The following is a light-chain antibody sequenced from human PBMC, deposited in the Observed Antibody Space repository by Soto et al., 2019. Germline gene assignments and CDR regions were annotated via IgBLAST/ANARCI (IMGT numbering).Light chain of an antibody. CDR2: DAS. J-gene: IGKJ1*01. CDR3: QQYNDYWT. CDR1: QGISSW. Sequence: DIQITQSPSSLSASAGDRVTITCRASQGISSWLAWYQQKPGKVPKFLIYDASTLESGVPSRFSGSGSGTEFTLTISSLQPDDFATYYCQQYNDYWTFGQGTKVDIK. V-gene: IGKV1D-16*01.